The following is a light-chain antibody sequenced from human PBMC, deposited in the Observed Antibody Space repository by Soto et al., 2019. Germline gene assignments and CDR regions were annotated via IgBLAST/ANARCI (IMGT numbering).Light chain of an antibody. Sequence: QSVLTQSPSASASLGASVRLTCTLSSGHSSYAIAWLQQQPQKGPRYLMKLNSDGSHSKGDGSPDRLSGSTSGAERYLTISSLQSEYEADYYCQTGGTGILFGGGTKGTVL. V-gene: IGLV4-69*01. CDR3: QTGGTGIL. J-gene: IGLJ2*01. CDR2: LNSDGSH. CDR1: SGHSSYA.